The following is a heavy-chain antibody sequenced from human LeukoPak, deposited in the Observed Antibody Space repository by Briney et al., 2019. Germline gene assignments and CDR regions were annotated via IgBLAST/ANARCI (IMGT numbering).Heavy chain of an antibody. Sequence: PSETLSLTCTLSGGSIYSSNWWAWVRQPPGKGLEWIGELHHSGITNYNASIQSRATISVDESKTQFSLKLTSVTAADTAVYYCARFYGSGSYSAKYWGQGTLVTVSS. CDR3: ARFYGSGSYSAKY. CDR1: GGSIYSSNW. D-gene: IGHD3-10*01. J-gene: IGHJ4*02. CDR2: LHHSGIT. V-gene: IGHV4-4*02.